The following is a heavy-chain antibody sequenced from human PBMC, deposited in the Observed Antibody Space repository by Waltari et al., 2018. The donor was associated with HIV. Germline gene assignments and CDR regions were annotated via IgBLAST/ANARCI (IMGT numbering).Heavy chain of an antibody. J-gene: IGHJ4*02. V-gene: IGHV1-2*06. CDR1: GSTFPAYD. CDR2: INLNSGDT. Sequence: QVQLVQSGAEVKKPRASVKVSCKAPGSTFPAYDLHWVRQAPGQGLEWMGRINLNSGDTNYGQKFQGRVTMTRDTSISTAYMELSRLRSDDTAVYYCARDSYYYDSSGFFPDFWGQGTLVTVYS. D-gene: IGHD3-22*01. CDR3: ARDSYYYDSSGFFPDF.